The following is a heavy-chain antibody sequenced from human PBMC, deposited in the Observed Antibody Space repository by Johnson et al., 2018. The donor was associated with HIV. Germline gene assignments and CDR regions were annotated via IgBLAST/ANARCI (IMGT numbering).Heavy chain of an antibody. CDR3: AQDVIVLVPAAPDAFDI. Sequence: VQLVESGGGLVQPGGSLRLSCAASGFTFSSYAMHWVRQAPGKGLEYVSAISSNGGSTYYANSVKGRFTISRDNSKNTLYLQMNSLRAEDTAVYYCAQDVIVLVPAAPDAFDIWGQGTMVTVSS. CDR2: ISSNGGST. J-gene: IGHJ3*02. D-gene: IGHD2-2*01. V-gene: IGHV3-64*01. CDR1: GFTFSSYA.